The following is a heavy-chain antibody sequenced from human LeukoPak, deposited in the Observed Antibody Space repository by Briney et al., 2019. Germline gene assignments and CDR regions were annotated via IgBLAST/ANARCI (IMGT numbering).Heavy chain of an antibody. Sequence: GGSLRLSCAASGFTFSSYAMSWVRQAPGKGLEWVSAISGSGDSTYYADSVKGRLTISRDNSKNTLYLQMNSLRAEDTAVYYCAKDMYSSGWLFDYWGQGTLVTVSS. D-gene: IGHD6-19*01. CDR1: GFTFSSYA. CDR3: AKDMYSSGWLFDY. V-gene: IGHV3-23*01. CDR2: ISGSGDST. J-gene: IGHJ4*02.